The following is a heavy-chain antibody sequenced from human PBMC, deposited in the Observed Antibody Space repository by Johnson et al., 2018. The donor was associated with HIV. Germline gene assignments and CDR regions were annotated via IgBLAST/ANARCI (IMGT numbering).Heavy chain of an antibody. CDR2: ISYDGSNK. Sequence: QVQLLESGGGVVQPGRSLRLSCAASGFTFSSYAMHWVRQAPGKGLEWVAVISYDGSNKYYADSVKGRFTISRDNSKNTLYLQMNSLRAEDTAVYYCAREMGWEDAFDIWGQGTMVTVSS. J-gene: IGHJ3*02. V-gene: IGHV3-30*04. CDR3: AREMGWEDAFDI. CDR1: GFTFSSYA. D-gene: IGHD6-19*01.